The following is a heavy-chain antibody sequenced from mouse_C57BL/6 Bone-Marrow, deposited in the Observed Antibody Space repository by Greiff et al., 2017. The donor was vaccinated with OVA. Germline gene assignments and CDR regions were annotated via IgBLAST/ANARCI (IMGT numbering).Heavy chain of an antibody. CDR3: AREPLPLITTVVATPYFDV. Sequence: VQLQQSGAKLARPGASVKLSCKASGYTFTSYGISWVKQRTGQGLEWIGEIYPRSGNTYYNEKFKGKATLTADKSSSTAYMELRSLTSEDSAVYFCAREPLPLITTVVATPYFDVWGTGTTVTVSS. V-gene: IGHV1-81*01. CDR2: IYPRSGNT. J-gene: IGHJ1*03. D-gene: IGHD1-1*01. CDR1: GYTFTSYG.